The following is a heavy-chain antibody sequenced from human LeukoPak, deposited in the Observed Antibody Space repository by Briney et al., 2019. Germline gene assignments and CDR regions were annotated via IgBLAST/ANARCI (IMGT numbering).Heavy chain of an antibody. J-gene: IGHJ4*02. D-gene: IGHD3-3*01. Sequence: SETLSLTCAVYGGSFSGYYWSWIRQPPGKGLEWIGEINHSGSTNYNPSLKSRVTISVDTSKNQFSLKLSSVTAAGTAVYYCARGQTYYDFWSGYNVFDYWGQGTLVTVSS. V-gene: IGHV4-34*01. CDR2: INHSGST. CDR3: ARGQTYYDFWSGYNVFDY. CDR1: GGSFSGYY.